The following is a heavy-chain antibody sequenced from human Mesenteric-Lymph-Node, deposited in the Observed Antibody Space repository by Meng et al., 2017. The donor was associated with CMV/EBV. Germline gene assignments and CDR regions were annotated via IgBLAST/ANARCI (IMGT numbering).Heavy chain of an antibody. CDR3: ARPRNDAFDV. Sequence: GESLKISCAASGFTFSSYSMNWVRQAPGKGLEWVSYISSSGSTIYYADSVKGRFTISRDNAKNSLYLQMNGLRAEDTAVYYCARPRNDAFDVWGHGTMVTVSS. J-gene: IGHJ3*01. CDR1: GFTFSSYS. V-gene: IGHV3-48*04. CDR2: ISSSGSTI.